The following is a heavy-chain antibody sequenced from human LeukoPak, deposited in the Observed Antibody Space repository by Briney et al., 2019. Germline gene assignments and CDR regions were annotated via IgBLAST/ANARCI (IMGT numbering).Heavy chain of an antibody. V-gene: IGHV3-23*01. J-gene: IGHJ4*02. Sequence: GGSLRLSCAASGXTFSSYVMSWVRQAPGKGLEWVSDISGSGSSKYYADSVKGRFTISRDNSKNTLYLQMNSLRAEDTAVYYCATRAVAGEFDYWGQGTLVTVSS. CDR1: GXTFSSYV. CDR3: ATRAVAGEFDY. D-gene: IGHD6-19*01. CDR2: ISGSGSSK.